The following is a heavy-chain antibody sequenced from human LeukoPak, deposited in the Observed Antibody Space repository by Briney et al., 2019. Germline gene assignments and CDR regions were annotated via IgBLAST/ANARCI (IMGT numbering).Heavy chain of an antibody. J-gene: IGHJ4*02. CDR1: GYSFTSYW. Sequence: GESLKISCQGSGYSFTSYWIGWVRQLPGKGLGWMGIIYPGDSDTRYSPSFQGQVTISADKSISTAYLQWSSLKASDTAMYYCARRFLTGYNDYWGQGTLVTVSS. CDR3: ARRFLTGYNDY. CDR2: IYPGDSDT. V-gene: IGHV5-51*01. D-gene: IGHD3-9*01.